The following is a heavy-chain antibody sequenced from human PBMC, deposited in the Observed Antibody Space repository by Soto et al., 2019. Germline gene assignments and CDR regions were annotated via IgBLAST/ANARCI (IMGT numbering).Heavy chain of an antibody. CDR3: ARSRRGFGSSWYDWFDP. Sequence: NPSETLSLTCAVYGGSFSGHYWSWIRQPPGKGLEWIGEINESGSTKYNPSLKSRVTTSLDTSKNQFSLKLSSVTAADTAVYYCARSRRGFGSSWYDWFDPWGQGTLVTVSS. V-gene: IGHV4-34*01. CDR2: INESGST. CDR1: GGSFSGHY. D-gene: IGHD6-13*01. J-gene: IGHJ5*02.